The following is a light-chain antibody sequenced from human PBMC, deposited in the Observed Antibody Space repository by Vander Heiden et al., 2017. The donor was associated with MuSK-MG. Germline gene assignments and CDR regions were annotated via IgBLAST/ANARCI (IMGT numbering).Light chain of an antibody. CDR1: RRDVGGFDY. V-gene: IGLV2-14*01. J-gene: IGLJ2*01. Sequence: QSALTQPASVSGSPGQSITISCTGTRRDVGGFDYVSWYQQPPAKAHNLMVYEVSHRSAGVATRFSGSKSGNTASLTILVRKKEEDADYYGSADTSGSTLVFGGGTKVTVL. CDR2: EVS. CDR3: SADTSGSTLV.